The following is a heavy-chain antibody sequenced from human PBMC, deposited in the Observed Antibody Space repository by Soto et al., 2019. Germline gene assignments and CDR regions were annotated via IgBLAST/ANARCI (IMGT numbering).Heavy chain of an antibody. CDR3: AREVDTEEYYYGMDV. CDR1: GFTFSSYA. V-gene: IGHV3-30-3*01. D-gene: IGHD5-18*01. CDR2: ISYDGSNK. Sequence: GGSLRLSCAASGFTFSSYAMHWVRQAPGKGLEWVAVISYDGSNKYYADSVKGRFTISRDNSKNTLYLQMNSLRAEDTAVYYCAREVDTEEYYYGMDVWGQGTTVTVSS. J-gene: IGHJ6*02.